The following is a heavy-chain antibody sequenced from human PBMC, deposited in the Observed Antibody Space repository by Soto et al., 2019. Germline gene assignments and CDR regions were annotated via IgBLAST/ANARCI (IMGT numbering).Heavy chain of an antibody. CDR2: IYYSGST. CDR3: ARHASYSSGWYVPADAFDI. CDR1: GGSISSSSYY. V-gene: IGHV4-39*01. D-gene: IGHD6-19*01. Sequence: SETLSLTCPVSGGSISSSSYYWGWIRQPPGKGLEWIGSIYYSGSTYYNPSLKSRVTISVDTSKNQFSLKLSSVTAADTAVYYCARHASYSSGWYVPADAFDIWGQGTMVTVSS. J-gene: IGHJ3*02.